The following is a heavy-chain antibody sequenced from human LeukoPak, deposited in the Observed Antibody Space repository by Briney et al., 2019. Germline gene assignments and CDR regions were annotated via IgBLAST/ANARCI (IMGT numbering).Heavy chain of an antibody. V-gene: IGHV1-2*02. CDR2: INPNSGDT. D-gene: IGHD6-19*01. CDR3: ARDSMHTSGWEYDY. Sequence: RRASVKVSRTASGYTFSGYYMHWVRQAPGQGLEWMGWINPNSGDTSYAQNFQGRVTMTRDMSISTAYMELSSLKSDDTAVYYCARDSMHTSGWEYDYWGQGTLVTVSS. J-gene: IGHJ4*02. CDR1: GYTFSGYY.